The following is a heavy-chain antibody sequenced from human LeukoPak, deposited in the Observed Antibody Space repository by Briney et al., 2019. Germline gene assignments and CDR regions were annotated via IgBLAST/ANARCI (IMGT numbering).Heavy chain of an antibody. J-gene: IGHJ4*02. CDR1: GFTFSSYS. CDR3: ARTDTAMVAMYYFDY. Sequence: GGSLRRSCAASGFTFSSYSMNWVRQAPGKGLEWVSSISSSSSYIYYADSVKGRFTISRDNAKNSLYLQMNSLRAEDTAVYYCARTDTAMVAMYYFDYWGQGTLVTVSS. D-gene: IGHD5-18*01. CDR2: ISSSSSYI. V-gene: IGHV3-21*01.